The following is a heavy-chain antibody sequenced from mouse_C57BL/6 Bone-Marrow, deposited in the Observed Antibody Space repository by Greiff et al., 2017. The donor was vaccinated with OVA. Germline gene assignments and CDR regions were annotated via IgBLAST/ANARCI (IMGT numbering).Heavy chain of an antibody. CDR2: ISDGGSYT. J-gene: IGHJ4*01. CDR3: ARVDIYYDYMDY. Sequence: EVKVVESGGGLVKPGGSLKLSCAASGFTFSSYAMSWVRQTPEKRLAWVATISDGGSYTYYPDNVKGRFTISRDNAKNNLYLQMSHLKSEDTAMYYCARVDIYYDYMDYWGQGTSVTVSS. V-gene: IGHV5-4*03. D-gene: IGHD2-4*01. CDR1: GFTFSSYA.